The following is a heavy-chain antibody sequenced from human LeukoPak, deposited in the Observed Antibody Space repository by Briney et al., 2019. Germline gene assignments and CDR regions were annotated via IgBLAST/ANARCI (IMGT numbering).Heavy chain of an antibody. CDR3: ARLRGHWYVDY. CDR2: IHTSGTT. D-gene: IGHD4-17*01. Sequence: SETLSLTCTASGGTMSGYYWSWFRQPPGKALEWIGYIHTSGTTKYHPSLKSRVTISEDMSKNQFSLKLSSVTAADTAVFYCARLRGHWYVDYWGQGTLVIVSS. V-gene: IGHV4-4*09. CDR1: GGTMSGYY. J-gene: IGHJ4*02.